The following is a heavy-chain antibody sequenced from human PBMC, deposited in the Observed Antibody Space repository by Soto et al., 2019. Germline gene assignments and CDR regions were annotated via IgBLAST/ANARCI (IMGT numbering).Heavy chain of an antibody. J-gene: IGHJ4*02. D-gene: IGHD3-16*01. CDR3: ARRVSDYIWGSYFDY. CDR1: GGSISSSSYY. Sequence: SETLSLTCTVSGGSISSSSYYWGWIRQPPGKGLEWIGSIYYSGSTYYNPSLKSRVTISVDTSKNQFSLKLSSVTAADTAVYYCARRVSDYIWGSYFDYWGQGTLVTVSS. V-gene: IGHV4-39*01. CDR2: IYYSGST.